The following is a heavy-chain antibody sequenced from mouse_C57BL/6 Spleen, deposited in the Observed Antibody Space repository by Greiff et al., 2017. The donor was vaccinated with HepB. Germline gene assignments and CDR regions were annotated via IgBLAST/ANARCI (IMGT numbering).Heavy chain of an antibody. V-gene: IGHV1-80*01. CDR3: ARVGFDGLYYFDY. CDR1: GYAFRSYW. Sequence: QVQLKQSGAELVKPGASVKISCKASGYAFRSYWMNWVKQRPGKGLEWIGQIYPGDGDTNYNGKFKGKATLTADKSSSTAYMQLSSLTSEDSAVYCCARVGFDGLYYFDYWGQGTTLTVSS. J-gene: IGHJ2*01. D-gene: IGHD2-3*01. CDR2: IYPGDGDT.